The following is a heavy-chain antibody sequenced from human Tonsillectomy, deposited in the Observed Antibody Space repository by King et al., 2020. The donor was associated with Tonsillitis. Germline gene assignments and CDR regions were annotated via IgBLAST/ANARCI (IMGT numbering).Heavy chain of an antibody. Sequence: EVQLVESGGGLVQPGGSLRLSCAGSGFTFSRYWMSWVRQAPGKGLEWVANMNQDGSEKYYVDSVKGRFTISRDNAKNSLYLQMDSLRAEDTAVYYCAGDDSTGYHYFDYWGQGTLVTVSS. CDR1: GFTFSRYW. CDR3: AGDDSTGYHYFDY. V-gene: IGHV3-7*01. D-gene: IGHD3-22*01. CDR2: MNQDGSEK. J-gene: IGHJ4*02.